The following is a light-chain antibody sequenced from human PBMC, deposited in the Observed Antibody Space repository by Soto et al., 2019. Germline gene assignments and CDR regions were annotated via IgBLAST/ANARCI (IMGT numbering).Light chain of an antibody. V-gene: IGKV3-20*01. CDR2: AAS. J-gene: IGKJ1*01. Sequence: PGERATLSCRASQSVTSSYLAWYQQKPGQAPRLLIYAASSRATGIPDRFSGTGSGTDFTLIISRLEPEDFGVYYCQQYGHAPQTFGQGTKVEIK. CDR1: QSVTSSY. CDR3: QQYGHAPQT.